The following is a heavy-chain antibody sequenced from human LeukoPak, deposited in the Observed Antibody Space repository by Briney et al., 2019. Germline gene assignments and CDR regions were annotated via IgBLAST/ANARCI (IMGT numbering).Heavy chain of an antibody. CDR1: GGSISSSSYY. CDR2: IYYSGST. J-gene: IGHJ3*02. Sequence: SETLSLTCTVSGGSISSSSYYWSWIRQPPGKGLEWIGYIYYSGSTNYNPSLKSRVTISVDTSKNQFSLKLSSVTAADTAVYYCAREGVDPFDIWGQGTMVTVSS. D-gene: IGHD3/OR15-3a*01. V-gene: IGHV4-61*01. CDR3: AREGVDPFDI.